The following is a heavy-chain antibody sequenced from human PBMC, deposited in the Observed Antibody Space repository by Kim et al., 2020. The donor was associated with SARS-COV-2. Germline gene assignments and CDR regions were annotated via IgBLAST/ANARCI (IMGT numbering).Heavy chain of an antibody. CDR1: GFKFERFA. J-gene: IGHJ4*02. V-gene: IGHV3-9*01. D-gene: IGHD6-6*01. CDR3: TRDLVPGGADY. Sequence: GGSLRLSCEMSGFKFERFAVHWVRQPPGKGLEWVSGLSLDSDRIGYADSVKGQFTVSRDKAKDTLYLQMDSLRIEDTAFYYCTRDLVPGGADYWGQGTLVTVSS. CDR2: LSLDSDRI.